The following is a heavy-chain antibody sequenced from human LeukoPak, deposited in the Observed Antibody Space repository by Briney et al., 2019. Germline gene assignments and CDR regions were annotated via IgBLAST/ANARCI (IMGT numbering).Heavy chain of an antibody. D-gene: IGHD5-18*01. V-gene: IGHV3-21*01. CDR1: GFTFSSYP. Sequence: GGSLRLSCAASGFTFSSYPMSWVRQAPGKGLEWVSSISSSSSYIYYADSVRGRFTISRDNAKNSLYLQMNSLRAEDTAVYYCARCPYSFGFAPPQYWGQGTLVTVSS. CDR2: ISSSSSYI. J-gene: IGHJ4*02. CDR3: ARCPYSFGFAPPQY.